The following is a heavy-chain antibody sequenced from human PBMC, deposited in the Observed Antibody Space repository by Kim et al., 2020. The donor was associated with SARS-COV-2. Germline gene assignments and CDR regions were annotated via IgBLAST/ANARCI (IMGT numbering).Heavy chain of an antibody. Sequence: LTSRVPISVDTSKNPFSLKLSSVTAADTAVYYCARDPCSSTSCYVGWFDPWGQGTLVTVSS. D-gene: IGHD2-2*01. J-gene: IGHJ5*02. CDR3: ARDPCSSTSCYVGWFDP. V-gene: IGHV4-59*01.